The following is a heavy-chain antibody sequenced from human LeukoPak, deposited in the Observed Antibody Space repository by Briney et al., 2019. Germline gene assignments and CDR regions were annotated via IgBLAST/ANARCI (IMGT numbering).Heavy chain of an antibody. CDR3: ARIPVDPNIAIRESYYYYGMDV. Sequence: ASVKVSCKASGYTFTSYGISWVRQAPGQGLEWMGWISAYNGNTNYAQKLQGRVTMTTDTSASTAHMELSSLRSEDTAVYYCARIPVDPNIAIRESYYYYGMDVWGQGTTVTVSS. CDR2: ISAYNGNT. D-gene: IGHD3-10*01. V-gene: IGHV1-18*01. CDR1: GYTFTSYG. J-gene: IGHJ6*02.